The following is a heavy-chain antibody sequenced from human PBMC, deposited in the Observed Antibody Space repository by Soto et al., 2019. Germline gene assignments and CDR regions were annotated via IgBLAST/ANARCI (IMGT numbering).Heavy chain of an antibody. J-gene: IGHJ4*02. CDR2: INSDGSST. CDR1: GFTFSSYW. Sequence: GGSLRLSCAASGFTFSSYWMHWVCQAPGKGLVWVSRINSDGSSTSYADSVKGRFTISRDNAKNTLYLQMNSLRAEDTAVYYCVRTSLVVAAATREDYWGQGTLVTVSS. V-gene: IGHV3-74*01. CDR3: VRTSLVVAAATREDY. D-gene: IGHD2-15*01.